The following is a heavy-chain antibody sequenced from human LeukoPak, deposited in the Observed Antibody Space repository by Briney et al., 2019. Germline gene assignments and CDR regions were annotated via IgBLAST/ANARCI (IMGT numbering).Heavy chain of an antibody. CDR3: AKVVAGNIDYYFDY. V-gene: IGHV3-23*01. CDR2: ISASGGST. J-gene: IGHJ4*02. D-gene: IGHD2/OR15-2a*01. Sequence: TGGSLRLSCAASGFTFSSSAMSWVRQVPGKGLEWVSGISASGGSTYYADSVRGRFTISRDSSKNTLYVQMNSLRDEDTAVYYCAKVVAGNIDYYFDYWGQGILVTVSS. CDR1: GFTFSSSA.